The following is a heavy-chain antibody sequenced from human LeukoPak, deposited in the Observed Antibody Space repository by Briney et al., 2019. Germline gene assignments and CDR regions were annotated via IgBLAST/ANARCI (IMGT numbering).Heavy chain of an antibody. Sequence: SETLSLTCSVSGGFINSYYWSWIRQPPGKGLEWIGYIYASGSTNYNPSLKSRVTISVDTSKSQFSLKLRSVTAADTAVYYCARGLYGSDPNWFDPWGQGTLVTVSS. J-gene: IGHJ5*02. CDR3: ARGLYGSDPNWFDP. V-gene: IGHV4-59*01. CDR2: IYASGST. D-gene: IGHD3-10*01. CDR1: GGFINSYY.